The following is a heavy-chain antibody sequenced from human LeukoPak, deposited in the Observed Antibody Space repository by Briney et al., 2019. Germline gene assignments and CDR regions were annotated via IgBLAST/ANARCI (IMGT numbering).Heavy chain of an antibody. D-gene: IGHD6-19*01. CDR3: ARLVAGTFDY. Sequence: PGRSLRLSCAASGCTFSSYWMHWVLQAPGKGLEWVANIKQDGSEKYYVDSVKGRFTISRDNAKNSLYLQMNSLRAEDTAVYYCARLVAGTFDYWGQGTLVTVSS. CDR1: GCTFSSYW. CDR2: IKQDGSEK. V-gene: IGHV3-7*01. J-gene: IGHJ4*02.